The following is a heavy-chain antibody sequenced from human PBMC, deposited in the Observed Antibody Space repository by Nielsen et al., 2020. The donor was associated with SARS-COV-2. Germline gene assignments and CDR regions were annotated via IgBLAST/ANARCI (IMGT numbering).Heavy chain of an antibody. Sequence: GGSLRLSCAASGFTFDDYAMHWVRQTPGKGLEWVSGISWNSDNIGYADSVKGRFTISRDNAKNSLYLQMNSLRDEDTALYYCARVQTENHSVVVTANAFDIWGQGTMVTVSS. CDR2: ISWNSDNI. D-gene: IGHD2-21*02. J-gene: IGHJ3*02. V-gene: IGHV3-9*01. CDR3: ARVQTENHSVVVTANAFDI. CDR1: GFTFDDYA.